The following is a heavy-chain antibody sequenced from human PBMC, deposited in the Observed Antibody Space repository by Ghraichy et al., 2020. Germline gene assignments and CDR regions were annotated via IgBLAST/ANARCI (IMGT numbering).Heavy chain of an antibody. CDR3: ARQKIQLGAAVY. CDR1: DDSINRSPYY. Sequence: SETLSLTCTVADDSINRSPYYWGWIRQPPGKGLEWIGSNYYSGTTYYNPSLKSRVTISVDTSKNQFSLKLSSVTASDTAVYYCARQKIQLGAAVYWGQGTLVTVSS. D-gene: IGHD1-1*01. J-gene: IGHJ4*02. V-gene: IGHV4-39*01. CDR2: NYYSGTT.